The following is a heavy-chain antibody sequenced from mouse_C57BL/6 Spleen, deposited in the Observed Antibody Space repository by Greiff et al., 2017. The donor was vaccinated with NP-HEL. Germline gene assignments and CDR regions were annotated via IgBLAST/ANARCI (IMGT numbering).Heavy chain of an antibody. V-gene: IGHV1-54*01. Sequence: VQLVESGAVLVRPGTSVKVSCKASGYTFTNYLIEWVKQRPGQGLEWIGVIYPGSSGTSYNEKFKGKATLTADKSSSTAYMQLSSLTSEDSAVYFCARGGYDPYAMDYWGQGTSVTVSS. CDR3: ARGGYDPYAMDY. J-gene: IGHJ4*01. CDR2: IYPGSSGT. CDR1: GYTFTNYL. D-gene: IGHD2-3*01.